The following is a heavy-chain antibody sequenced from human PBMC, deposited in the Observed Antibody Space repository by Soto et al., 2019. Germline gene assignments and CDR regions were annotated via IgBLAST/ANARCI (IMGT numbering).Heavy chain of an antibody. CDR3: ARPLWRDDYNWGYFDL. V-gene: IGHV3-30-3*01. Sequence: QVQLVESGGGVVQPGRSLRLSCAASGFTFSSYAMHWVRQAPGKGLEWVAVISYDGSNKYYADSVKGRFTISRDNSKNTLYLQMNSLRAEDTAAYYCARPLWRDDYNWGYFDLWGRGTLLTVSS. CDR1: GFTFSSYA. CDR2: ISYDGSNK. J-gene: IGHJ2*01. D-gene: IGHD4-4*01.